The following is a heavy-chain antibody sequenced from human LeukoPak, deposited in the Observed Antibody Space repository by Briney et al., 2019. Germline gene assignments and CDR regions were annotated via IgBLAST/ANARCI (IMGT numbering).Heavy chain of an antibody. J-gene: IGHJ3*02. CDR3: ARDLWRDSTVLDAFDI. CDR2: ISSSGSTI. V-gene: IGHV3-48*03. D-gene: IGHD3-22*01. Sequence: PGGSLRLSCAASGFTFSSYEMNWVRQAPGKGLEWVSYISSSGSTIYYADSVKGRFTISRDNAKNSLYLQMNSLRAEDTAVYYCARDLWRDSTVLDAFDIWGQGTMVTVSS. CDR1: GFTFSSYE.